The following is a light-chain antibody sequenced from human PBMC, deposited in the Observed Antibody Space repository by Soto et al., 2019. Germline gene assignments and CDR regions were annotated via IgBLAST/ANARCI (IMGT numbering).Light chain of an antibody. V-gene: IGLV1-44*01. J-gene: IGLJ3*02. CDR1: SSNIGSNS. CDR2: GNN. Sequence: QSVLTQSPSASGTPGQRVTISCSGSSSNIGSNSVNWYQKFPATAPKLLIYGNNQRPSGVPDRFSGSKSGTSASLAISGLHSEDEADYYCAAWDDSLNGVVFGGGTQLTVL. CDR3: AAWDDSLNGVV.